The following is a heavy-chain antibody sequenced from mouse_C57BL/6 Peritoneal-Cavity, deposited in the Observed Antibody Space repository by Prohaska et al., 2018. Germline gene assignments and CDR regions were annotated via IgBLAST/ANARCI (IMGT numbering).Heavy chain of an antibody. Sequence: EVQLLETGGGLVQPGGSRGLSCEGSGFTFSGFWMSWVRQTPGKTLEWIGDIKSDGSAINYAPSIKDRFTIFRDNDKSTLYLQMSNVRSEDTATYFCMRYGNYWYFDVWGTGPTVIVSS. CDR3: MRYGNYWYFDV. D-gene: IGHD2-1*01. V-gene: IGHV11-2*01. J-gene: IGHJ1*03. CDR1: GFTFSGFW. CDR2: IKSDGSAI.